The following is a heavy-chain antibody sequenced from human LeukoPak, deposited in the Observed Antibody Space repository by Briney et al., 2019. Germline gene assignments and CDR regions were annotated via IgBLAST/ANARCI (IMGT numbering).Heavy chain of an antibody. J-gene: IGHJ6*02. V-gene: IGHV3-48*02. Sequence: GGSLRLSCAASGFTFSSYSMNWVRQAPGKGLEWVSYISSSSSTIYYADSVKGRFTISRDNAKNSLYLQMNSLRDEDTAVYYCAREGSSSSWYSIYYYYYGVDVWGQGTTVTVSS. CDR3: AREGSSSSWYSIYYYYYGVDV. CDR2: ISSSSSTI. D-gene: IGHD6-13*01. CDR1: GFTFSSYS.